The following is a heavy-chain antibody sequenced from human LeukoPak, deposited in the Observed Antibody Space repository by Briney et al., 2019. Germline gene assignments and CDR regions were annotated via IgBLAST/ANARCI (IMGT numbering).Heavy chain of an antibody. D-gene: IGHD3-10*01. V-gene: IGHV4-4*09. CDR2: IYNSGST. Sequence: SETLSLTCTVSGGSFNSFLQPPGKGLEWIGYIYNSGSTYYSPSLQSRVTISLDSSKNQFSLTLMSVTAADTAVYYCARRGTWFDPWGQGTLVTVSS. CDR3: ARRGTWFDP. CDR1: GGSFNS. J-gene: IGHJ5*02.